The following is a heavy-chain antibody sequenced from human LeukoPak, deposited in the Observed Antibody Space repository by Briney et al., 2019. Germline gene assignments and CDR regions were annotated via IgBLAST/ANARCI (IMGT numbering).Heavy chain of an antibody. Sequence: PSETLSLTCTVSGGSISSSSYYWGWLRHPPGKGLEGIGNIYYSGSTYYNPSLKSRVTISVDTSKNQFSLKLSSVTAADTAVYYCARRNLVATISYFDYWGQGTLVTVSS. CDR3: ARRNLVATISYFDY. CDR2: IYYSGST. D-gene: IGHD5-12*01. V-gene: IGHV4-39*07. CDR1: GGSISSSSYY. J-gene: IGHJ4*02.